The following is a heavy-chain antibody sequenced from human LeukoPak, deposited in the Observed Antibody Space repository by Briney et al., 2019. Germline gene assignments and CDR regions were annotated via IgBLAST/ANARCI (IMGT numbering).Heavy chain of an antibody. CDR3: ARVIGCSSTSCPPYYYYYYMDV. CDR2: IYHSGST. CDR1: GYSISSGYY. D-gene: IGHD2-2*01. Sequence: PSETLSLTCAVSGYSISSGYYWGWIRQPPGKGLEWIGIIYHSGSTYYNPSLKSRVTISVDKSKNQFSLKLSSVTAADTAVYYCARVIGCSSTSCPPYYYYYYMDVWGKGTTVTVSS. J-gene: IGHJ6*03. V-gene: IGHV4-38-2*01.